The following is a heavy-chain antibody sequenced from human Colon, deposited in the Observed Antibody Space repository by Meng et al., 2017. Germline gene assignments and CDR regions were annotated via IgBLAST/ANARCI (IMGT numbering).Heavy chain of an antibody. J-gene: IGHJ6*02. Sequence: GGSLRLSCAAPGFTFSSYEMNWVRQAPGKGLEWVSYISSSGSTIYYADSVKGRFAISRDNAKNSLYLQMNSLRAEDTAVYYCASPVDYGDYGKGYYYGMDVWGQGTTVTVSS. CDR2: ISSSGSTI. CDR3: ASPVDYGDYGKGYYYGMDV. V-gene: IGHV3-48*03. D-gene: IGHD4-17*01. CDR1: GFTFSSYE.